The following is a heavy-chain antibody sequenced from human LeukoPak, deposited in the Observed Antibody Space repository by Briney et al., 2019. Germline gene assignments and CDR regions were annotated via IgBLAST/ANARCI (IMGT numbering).Heavy chain of an antibody. CDR2: ISAYNGNT. CDR3: ARDTMDTAMDDAFDI. Sequence: GASVNVSCKASGYTFTSYGISWVRQAPGQGLEGMGWISAYNGNTNYAQKLQGRVTMTTDTSTSTAYMELRSLRSDDTAVYYCARDTMDTAMDDAFDIWGQGTMVTVSS. J-gene: IGHJ3*02. CDR1: GYTFTSYG. V-gene: IGHV1-18*04. D-gene: IGHD5-18*01.